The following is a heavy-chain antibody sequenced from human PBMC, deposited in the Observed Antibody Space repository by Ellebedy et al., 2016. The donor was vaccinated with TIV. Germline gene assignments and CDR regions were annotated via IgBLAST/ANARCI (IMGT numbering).Heavy chain of an antibody. CDR2: INPNSGGT. Sequence: ASVKVSCKASGYTFTGHYVHWVRQAPGQGLEWMGWINPNSGGTNYAQKFQGRVTMTRDTSISTAYMELSRLKSGDTAVYYCARGGGRGWYAFDYWGQGTLVTVSS. CDR1: GYTFTGHY. CDR3: ARGGGRGWYAFDY. D-gene: IGHD6-19*01. V-gene: IGHV1-2*02. J-gene: IGHJ4*02.